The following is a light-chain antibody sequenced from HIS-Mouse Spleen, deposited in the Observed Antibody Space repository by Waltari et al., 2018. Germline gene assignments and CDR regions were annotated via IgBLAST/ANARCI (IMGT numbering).Light chain of an antibody. J-gene: IGLJ3*02. CDR2: KDS. CDR3: QSADSSGTYWV. CDR1: AVPKQY. Sequence: SYDLPQPPSVSVSPGQTARITCSGDAVPKQYAYWYQQKPGQAPGLVIYKDSERPSGIHERFSGSSSGTTVTLTISGVQAEDEADYYCQSADSSGTYWVFGGGTKLTVL. V-gene: IGLV3-25*03.